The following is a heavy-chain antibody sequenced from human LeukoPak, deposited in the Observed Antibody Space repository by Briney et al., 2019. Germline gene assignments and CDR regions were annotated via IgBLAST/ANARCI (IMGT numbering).Heavy chain of an antibody. Sequence: SETLSLTCTVSGGSISSYYWSWIRQPPGKGLEWIGYIYYSGSTNYNPSLKSRVTISVDTSKNQFSLKLSSVTAADTAVYYCASSPGDFWSGYYDFDYWGQGTLVTVSS. J-gene: IGHJ4*02. CDR1: GGSISSYY. D-gene: IGHD3-3*01. CDR3: ASSPGDFWSGYYDFDY. V-gene: IGHV4-59*01. CDR2: IYYSGST.